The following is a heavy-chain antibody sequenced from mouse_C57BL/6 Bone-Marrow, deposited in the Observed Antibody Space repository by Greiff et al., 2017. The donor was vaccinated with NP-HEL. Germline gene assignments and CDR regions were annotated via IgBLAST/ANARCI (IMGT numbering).Heavy chain of an antibody. V-gene: IGHV1-81*01. J-gene: IGHJ2*01. CDR1: GYTFTSYG. Sequence: VKLVESGAELARPGASVKLSCKASGYTFTSYGISWVKQRTGQGLEWIGEIYPRSGNTYYNEKFKGKATLTADKSSSTAYMELRSLTSEDSAVYFCARQIPVDYWGQGTTLTVSS. CDR2: IYPRSGNT. CDR3: ARQIPVDY.